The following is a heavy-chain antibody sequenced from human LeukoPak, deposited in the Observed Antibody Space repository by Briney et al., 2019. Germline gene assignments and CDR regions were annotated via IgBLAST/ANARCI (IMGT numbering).Heavy chain of an antibody. J-gene: IGHJ4*02. CDR2: ISAYNGNT. CDR1: GYTFTSYG. V-gene: IGHV1-18*01. CDR3: ARAAIVGATPHYYFDY. Sequence: ASVKVSCKASGYTFTSYGISWVRQAPGQGLEWMGWISAYNGNTNCAQKLQGRVTMTTDTSTSTAYMELRSLRSDDTAVYYCARAAIVGATPHYYFDYWGQGTLVTVSS. D-gene: IGHD1-26*01.